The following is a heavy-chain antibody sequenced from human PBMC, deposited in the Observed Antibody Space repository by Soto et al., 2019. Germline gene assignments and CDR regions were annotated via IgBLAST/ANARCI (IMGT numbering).Heavy chain of an antibody. CDR2: ISLYSDGT. D-gene: IGHD2-2*01. CDR1: GYTFSNYG. Sequence: ASVKVSCNASGYTFSNYGITWVRQAPGQPLEWLGWISLYSDGTNYAQKFQGRVSMTTDTSTTTAYMELRSLRSDDTAVYYCARVVPGAEAWFGPWGQGPLVTVPS. CDR3: ARVVPGAEAWFGP. V-gene: IGHV1-18*01. J-gene: IGHJ5*02.